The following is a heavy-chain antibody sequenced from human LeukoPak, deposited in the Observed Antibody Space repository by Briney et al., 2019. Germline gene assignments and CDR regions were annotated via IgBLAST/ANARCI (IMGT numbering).Heavy chain of an antibody. CDR2: FSGSGGST. J-gene: IGHJ4*02. CDR3: SRSPGILGTNYFDY. Sequence: PGGSLRLSCAASGFTFSNYAMSWVRQAPGKGLEWVSAFSGSGGSTYYADSVKGRFTVSRDNSKSTLYLQMNSLTPDDTSVCYCSRSPGILGTNYFDYWGQGTLVTVSS. V-gene: IGHV3-23*01. D-gene: IGHD1-26*01. CDR1: GFTFSNYA.